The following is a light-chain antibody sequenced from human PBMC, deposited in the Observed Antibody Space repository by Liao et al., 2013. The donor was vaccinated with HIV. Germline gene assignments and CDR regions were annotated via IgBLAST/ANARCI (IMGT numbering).Light chain of an antibody. CDR3: QVWDSSSDHYV. V-gene: IGLV3-1*01. CDR2: FDS. J-gene: IGLJ1*01. Sequence: SYELTQPPSVSVSPGQTASITCSGDKLGDKYACWYQQKPGQAPVLVIYFDSARPSGIPARFSGSNSGSTATLTISRVEAGDEADYYCQVWDSSSDHYVFGTGTKVTVL. CDR1: KLGDKY.